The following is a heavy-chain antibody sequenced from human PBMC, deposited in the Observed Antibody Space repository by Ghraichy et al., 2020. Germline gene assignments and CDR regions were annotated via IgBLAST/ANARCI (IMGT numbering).Heavy chain of an antibody. Sequence: GESLNISCAASGFTFSSYGMTWVRQAPGRGLEWVSSISGSASSPYYADSVKGRFTISRDNPKNTLYLQMNSLRAEAPALYYCAKDRLGGSSGLSDWGQGTLVSVSS. CDR3: AKDRLGGSSGLSD. J-gene: IGHJ4*02. CDR1: GFTFSSYG. D-gene: IGHD3-16*01. CDR2: ISGSASSP. V-gene: IGHV3-23*01.